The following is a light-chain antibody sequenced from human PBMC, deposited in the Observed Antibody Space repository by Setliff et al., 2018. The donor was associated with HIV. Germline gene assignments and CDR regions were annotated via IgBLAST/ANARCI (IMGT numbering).Light chain of an antibody. CDR2: EVT. Sequence: QFALTQPPSVSGSPGQSVTISCTGTSSDVGRYNRVSWYQQPPGTAPKLMIYEVTNRPSGVPDRFSGSKSGSTASLTISGLQAEDEGDYYCSSHRSSSYVFGTGTKVTVL. CDR1: SSDVGRYNR. J-gene: IGLJ1*01. CDR3: SSHRSSSYV. V-gene: IGLV2-18*02.